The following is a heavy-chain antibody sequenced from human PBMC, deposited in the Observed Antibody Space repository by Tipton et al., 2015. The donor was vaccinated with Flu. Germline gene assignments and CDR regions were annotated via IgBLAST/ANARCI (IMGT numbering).Heavy chain of an antibody. CDR3: AKDFEQLVPPPYYNALDV. V-gene: IGHV3-9*01. D-gene: IGHD6-6*01. J-gene: IGHJ6*02. Sequence: SLRLSCAASGFTFDDYAMHWVRQAPGKGLEWVSVISWNSGSIGYADSVKGRFTISRDSAKNSLYLQMNSLSAEDTALYYCAKDFEQLVPPPYYNALDVWGQGTAVTVSS. CDR2: ISWNSGSI. CDR1: GFTFDDYA.